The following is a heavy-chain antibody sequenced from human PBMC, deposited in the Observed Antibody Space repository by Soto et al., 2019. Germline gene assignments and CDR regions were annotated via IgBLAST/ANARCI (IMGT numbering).Heavy chain of an antibody. Sequence: GESLKISCKGSGYSFTSYWISWVRQMPGKGLEWMGRIDPSDSYTNYSPSFQGHVTISADKPISTAYLQWSSLKASDTAMYYCARLIGDILTGYTYYGMDVWGQGTTVTVYS. CDR2: IDPSDSYT. J-gene: IGHJ6*02. CDR1: GYSFTSYW. CDR3: ARLIGDILTGYTYYGMDV. D-gene: IGHD3-9*01. V-gene: IGHV5-10-1*01.